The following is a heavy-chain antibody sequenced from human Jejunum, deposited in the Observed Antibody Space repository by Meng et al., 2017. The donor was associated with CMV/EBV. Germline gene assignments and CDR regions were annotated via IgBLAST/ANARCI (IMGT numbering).Heavy chain of an antibody. CDR1: GYTFTNYA. Sequence: QVQLVQSGSELKKPGASVTISCKASGYTFTNYAINWLRQAPGQGLEWMGWIKTDTGNPTYAQGFTGRFVFSLDIPVSTAYLHINSLEAEDTAVYYCARVQGGGYSHNRFDPWGQGTLVTVSS. CDR3: ARVQGGGYSHNRFDP. CDR2: IKTDTGNP. V-gene: IGHV7-4-1*02. J-gene: IGHJ5*02. D-gene: IGHD5-18*01.